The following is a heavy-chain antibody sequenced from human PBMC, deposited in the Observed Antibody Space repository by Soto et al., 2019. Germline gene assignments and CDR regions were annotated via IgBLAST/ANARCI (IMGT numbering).Heavy chain of an antibody. CDR3: ARVRATDYEIDY. Sequence: EVQLVESGGGLVQPGGSLRLSCTASGFTFGGYWMTWVRHVPGKGLQWVANIKRDGSEKYYVDFVKGRFTISRDNADNSVFLDMNNLRVDDTATYYCARVRATDYEIDYWGQGALVTVSS. J-gene: IGHJ4*02. V-gene: IGHV3-7*03. CDR2: IKRDGSEK. D-gene: IGHD4-17*01. CDR1: GFTFGGYW.